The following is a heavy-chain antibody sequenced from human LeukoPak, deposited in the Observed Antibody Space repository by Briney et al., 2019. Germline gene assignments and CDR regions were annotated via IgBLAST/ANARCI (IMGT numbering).Heavy chain of an antibody. CDR3: AKDWRAGNWYFDY. D-gene: IGHD1-1*01. Sequence: GGSLRLSCAASGFTFSRYDMHWVRQAPGKGLEWVAVIWYDGNNKDYADSVKGRFTISRDNSKNTLYLQMNSLRAEDTAVYYCAKDWRAGNWYFDYWGQGALVTVSS. V-gene: IGHV3-33*06. CDR1: GFTFSRYD. CDR2: IWYDGNNK. J-gene: IGHJ4*02.